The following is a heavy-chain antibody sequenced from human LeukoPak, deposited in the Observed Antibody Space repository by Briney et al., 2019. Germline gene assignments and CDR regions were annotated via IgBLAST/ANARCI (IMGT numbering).Heavy chain of an antibody. CDR2: INPSDSYT. CDR3: AAMGSAYYGDFDY. V-gene: IGHV5-10-1*01. J-gene: IGHJ4*02. Sequence: GESLKISCQGSGHSFTGYWISWVRQMPGKGLEWMGKINPSDSYTNFSPSFQGHVTISADKSINTAYLQWSSLKASDTAMYYCAAMGSAYYGDFDYWGQGTLVTVSS. CDR1: GHSFTGYW. D-gene: IGHD3-3*01.